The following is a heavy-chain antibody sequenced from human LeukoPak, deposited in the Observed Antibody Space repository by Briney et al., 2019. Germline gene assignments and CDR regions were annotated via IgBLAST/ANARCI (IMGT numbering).Heavy chain of an antibody. J-gene: IGHJ4*02. CDR3: AKDQPITIFGVATYYFDY. D-gene: IGHD3-3*01. Sequence: GGSLRLSCAASGFTFSSYAMSWVRQAPGKGLEWVSAISGSGGSTYYADSVKGRFTISRDNSKNTLFLQMNSLRAEDTAVYSCAKDQPITIFGVATYYFDYWGQGTLVTVSS. CDR2: ISGSGGST. V-gene: IGHV3-23*01. CDR1: GFTFSSYA.